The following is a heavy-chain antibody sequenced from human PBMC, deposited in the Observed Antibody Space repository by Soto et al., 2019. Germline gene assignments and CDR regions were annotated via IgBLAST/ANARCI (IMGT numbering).Heavy chain of an antibody. Sequence: PGGSLRLSCAASGFTFSSYAMSWVRPAPGKGLEWVSAISGSGGSTYYADSVKGRFTISRDNSKNTLYLQMNSLRAEDTAVYYCAKDYYDSSGYFDYWGQGTLVTVSS. J-gene: IGHJ4*02. D-gene: IGHD3-22*01. V-gene: IGHV3-23*01. CDR2: ISGSGGST. CDR3: AKDYYDSSGYFDY. CDR1: GFTFSSYA.